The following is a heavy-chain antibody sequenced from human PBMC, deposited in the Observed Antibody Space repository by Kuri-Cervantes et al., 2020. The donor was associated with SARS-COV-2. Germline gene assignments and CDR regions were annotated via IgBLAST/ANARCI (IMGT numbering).Heavy chain of an antibody. CDR3: ARVPSSSGFFDY. D-gene: IGHD6-6*01. CDR1: GFTFSSYS. Sequence: GGSLRLSCAASGFTFSSYSMNWVRQAPGKGLEWVSSISSSSSYIYYADSVKGRFTISRDNAKNSLYPQMNSLRAEDTAVYYCARVPSSSGFFDYWGQGTLVTVSS. V-gene: IGHV3-21*01. J-gene: IGHJ4*02. CDR2: ISSSSSYI.